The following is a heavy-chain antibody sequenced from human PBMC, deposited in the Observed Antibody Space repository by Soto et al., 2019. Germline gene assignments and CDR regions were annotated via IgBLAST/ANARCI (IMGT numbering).Heavy chain of an antibody. J-gene: IGHJ4*02. V-gene: IGHV1-69*06. Sequence: SVKVSCKASGGTFSGHAISWVRQAPGQGPEWMGGLIPLFGTTQHAQRFQGRLTITADKSTTTAYMELTSLRFEDTAIYYCARGPNWGYRFDSWGQGTLVTVST. CDR1: GGTFSGHA. CDR2: LIPLFGTT. CDR3: ARGPNWGYRFDS. D-gene: IGHD7-27*01.